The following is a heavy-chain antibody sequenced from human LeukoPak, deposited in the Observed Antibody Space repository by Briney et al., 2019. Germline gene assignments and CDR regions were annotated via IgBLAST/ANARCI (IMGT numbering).Heavy chain of an antibody. J-gene: IGHJ4*02. CDR2: ISYDGSNK. V-gene: IGHV3-30-3*02. CDR1: GFTFSSYA. Sequence: GGSLRLSCAASGFTFSSYAMHWVRQAPGKGLEWVAVISYDGSNKYYADSVKGRFTISRDNSKNTLYLQMNSLRAEDTAVYYCAKFFDYWGQGTLVTVSS. CDR3: AKFFDY.